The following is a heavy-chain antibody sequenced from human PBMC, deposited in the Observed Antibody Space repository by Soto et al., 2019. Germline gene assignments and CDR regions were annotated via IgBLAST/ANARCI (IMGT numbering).Heavy chain of an antibody. D-gene: IGHD5-12*01. CDR1: GGSISSYY. J-gene: IGHJ4*02. CDR3: ARSMVPTTTPRGVYYFDY. Sequence: SETLSLTCTVSGGSISSYYWSWIRQPPGKGLEWIGYIYYSGSTNYNPSLKSRVTISVDTSKNQFSLKLSSVTAADTAVYYCARSMVPTTTPRGVYYFDYWGQGTLVTVSS. CDR2: IYYSGST. V-gene: IGHV4-59*01.